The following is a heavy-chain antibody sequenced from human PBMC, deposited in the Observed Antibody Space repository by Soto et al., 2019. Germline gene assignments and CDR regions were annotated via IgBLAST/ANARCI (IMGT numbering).Heavy chain of an antibody. CDR3: AKVSGRSQQLRYADFDY. CDR1: GFTFSSYA. J-gene: IGHJ4*02. CDR2: ISGSGGST. D-gene: IGHD6-13*01. Sequence: GGSLRLSCAASGFTFSSYAMSWVRQAPGKGLEWVSAISGSGGSTYYADSVKGRFTISRNNSKNTLYLQMNSLRAEDTAVYYCAKVSGRSQQLRYADFDYWGQGTLVTVSS. V-gene: IGHV3-23*01.